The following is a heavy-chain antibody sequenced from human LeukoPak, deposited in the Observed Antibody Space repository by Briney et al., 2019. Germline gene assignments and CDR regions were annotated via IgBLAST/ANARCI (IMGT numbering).Heavy chain of an antibody. V-gene: IGHV1-18*01. J-gene: IGHJ6*02. CDR3: ARVPVLRYFDWLIGYHYYYGMDV. CDR1: GYTFTSYG. D-gene: IGHD3-9*01. Sequence: GASVKVSCKASGYTFTSYGISWVRQAPGQGLEWMGWISAYNGNTNYAQKLQGRVTMTTDTSTSTAYMELRSLRSDDTAVYYCARVPVLRYFDWLIGYHYYYGMDVWGQGTTVTVSS. CDR2: ISAYNGNT.